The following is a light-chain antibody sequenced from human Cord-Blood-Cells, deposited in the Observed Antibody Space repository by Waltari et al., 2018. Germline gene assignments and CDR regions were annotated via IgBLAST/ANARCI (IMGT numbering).Light chain of an antibody. CDR3: AAWDDSLSGWV. J-gene: IGLJ3*02. CDR1: SSHIGSTY. V-gene: IGLV1-47*01. Sequence: QSVLTQPPSASGTPGQRVTISCSGSSSHIGSTYVYWYQQLPGTAPKLLIYRNTQRPSGVPDRFSGSKSGTSASLAISGLRSEDEADYYCAAWDDSLSGWVFGGGTKLTVL. CDR2: RNT.